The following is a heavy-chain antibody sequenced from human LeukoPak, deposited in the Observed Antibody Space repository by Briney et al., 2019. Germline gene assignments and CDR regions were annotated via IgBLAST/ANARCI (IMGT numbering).Heavy chain of an antibody. V-gene: IGHV3-7*01. J-gene: IGHJ4*02. CDR2: IKQDGSEK. Sequence: GGSLRLSCAASGFTFSSYWMSWVRQAPGQGLEWVANIKQDGSEKYYVDSVKGRFTISRDNAKNSLYLQMNSLRAEDTAVYYCARDKGAATVTTFHYWGQGTLVTVSS. D-gene: IGHD4-17*01. CDR1: GFTFSSYW. CDR3: ARDKGAATVTTFHY.